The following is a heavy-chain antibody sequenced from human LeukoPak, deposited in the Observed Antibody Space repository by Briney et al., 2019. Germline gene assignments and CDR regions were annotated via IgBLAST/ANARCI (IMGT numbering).Heavy chain of an antibody. CDR3: ARAQGHYDSSGLHAFDI. V-gene: IGHV3-33*08. CDR2: IWCDGSNK. J-gene: IGHJ3*02. Sequence: PGGSLRLSCAASGFTFSSFAVHWVRQAPGKGLEWVAGIWCDGSNKYYVDSVTGRFTISRDNPKNTLYLQMNSLRAEDTAVYHCARAQGHYDSSGLHAFDIWGQGTMVTVSS. CDR1: GFTFSSFA. D-gene: IGHD3-22*01.